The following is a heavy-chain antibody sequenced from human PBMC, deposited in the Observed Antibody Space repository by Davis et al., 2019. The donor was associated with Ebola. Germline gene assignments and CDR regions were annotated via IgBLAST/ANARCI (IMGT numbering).Heavy chain of an antibody. CDR3: TTLSTVTTMYFDL. CDR1: GFTFSDYD. J-gene: IGHJ2*01. CDR2: IKSKTDGGTT. V-gene: IGHV3-15*01. D-gene: IGHD4-17*01. Sequence: GESLKISCAASGFTFSDYDMTWVRQAPGKGLEWVGRIKSKTDGGTTDYAAPVKGRFAISRDDSKSIAYLQMNSLKIDDTAVYYCTTLSTVTTMYFDLWGRGTLVTVSS.